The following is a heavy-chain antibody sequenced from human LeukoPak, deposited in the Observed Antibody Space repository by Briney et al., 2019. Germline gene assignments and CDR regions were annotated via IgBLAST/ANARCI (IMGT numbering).Heavy chain of an antibody. CDR1: GYTFTGYY. CDR3: ARLGDSSGYPNFDY. Sequence: ASVKVSCKASGYTFTGYYMHWVRQAPGQGLEWMGRINPSSGGTNYAQKFQGRATMTRDTSISTAYMELSRLRSDDTAVYYCARLGDSSGYPNFDYWGQGTLVTVSS. D-gene: IGHD3-22*01. J-gene: IGHJ4*02. CDR2: INPSSGGT. V-gene: IGHV1-2*06.